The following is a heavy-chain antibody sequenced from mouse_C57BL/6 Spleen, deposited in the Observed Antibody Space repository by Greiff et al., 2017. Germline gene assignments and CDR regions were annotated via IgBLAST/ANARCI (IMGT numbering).Heavy chain of an antibody. Sequence: QVQLQQSGPELVKPGASVKISCKASGYAFSSSWMNWVKQRPGKGLEWIGRIYPGDGDTNYNGKFKGKATLTADKSSSTAYMQLSSLTSEDSAVYFCARTGDYGSSYGSWFAYWGQGTLVTVSA. V-gene: IGHV1-82*01. CDR2: IYPGDGDT. CDR1: GYAFSSSW. CDR3: ARTGDYGSSYGSWFAY. J-gene: IGHJ3*01. D-gene: IGHD1-1*01.